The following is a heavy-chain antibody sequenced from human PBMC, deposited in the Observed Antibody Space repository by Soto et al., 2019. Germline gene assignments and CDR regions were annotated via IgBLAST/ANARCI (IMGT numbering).Heavy chain of an antibody. CDR2: IIPIFGTA. V-gene: IGHV1-69*01. Sequence: QVQLVQSGAEVKKPGSSVKVSCKASGGTFSSYAISWVRQAPGQGLEWMGGIIPIFGTANYAQKFQGRVTITADESTSTAYMELSSLRSEDTAVYYCASVTKRPVDKLWCGEGAFDIWGQGTMVTVSS. CDR3: ASVTKRPVDKLWCGEGAFDI. D-gene: IGHD3-10*01. J-gene: IGHJ3*02. CDR1: GGTFSSYA.